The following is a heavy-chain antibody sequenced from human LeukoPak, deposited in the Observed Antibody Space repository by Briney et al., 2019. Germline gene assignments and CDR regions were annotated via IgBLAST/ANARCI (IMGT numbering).Heavy chain of an antibody. D-gene: IGHD3-3*01. J-gene: IGHJ5*02. CDR1: GYTFTSYG. Sequence: GASVKVSCKASGYTFTSYGISWVRQAPGQGLEWMGWISAYNGNTNYAQKLQGRVTMTTDTSTSTAYMELRSLRSDDTAVYYCARHTRFSKTHNWFDPWGQGTLVTVSS. CDR2: ISAYNGNT. V-gene: IGHV1-18*01. CDR3: ARHTRFSKTHNWFDP.